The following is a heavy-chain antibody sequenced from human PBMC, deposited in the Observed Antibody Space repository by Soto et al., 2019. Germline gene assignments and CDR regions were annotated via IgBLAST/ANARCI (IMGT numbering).Heavy chain of an antibody. Sequence: PGQGLEWMGGIIPLLGSVSYAQKFQGRVTITADKSTSTAYMELSSLRSEDTAVYYCARGTSVVTPYDSWGQGTLVTVSS. J-gene: IGHJ4*02. V-gene: IGHV1-69*06. CDR2: IIPLLGSV. CDR3: ARGTSVVTPYDS. D-gene: IGHD2-21*02.